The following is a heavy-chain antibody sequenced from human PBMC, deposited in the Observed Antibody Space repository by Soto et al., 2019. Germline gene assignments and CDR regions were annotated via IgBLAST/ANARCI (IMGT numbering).Heavy chain of an antibody. CDR3: ARAPTGRLFDY. CDR1: SGSISSSNW. CDR2: IYHSGST. Sequence: SETLSLICAVSSGSISSSNWWSWVRQPPGKGLEWIGEIYHSGSTKYNPSLKSRVTISVDKSKNQFSLKLSSVSAADTAVYYCARAPTGRLFDYWGQGTLVSVSS. D-gene: IGHD3-10*01. V-gene: IGHV4-4*02. J-gene: IGHJ4*02.